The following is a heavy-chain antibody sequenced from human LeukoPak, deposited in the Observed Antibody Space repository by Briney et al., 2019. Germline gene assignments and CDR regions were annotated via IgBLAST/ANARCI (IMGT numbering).Heavy chain of an antibody. D-gene: IGHD3-9*01. CDR3: ARGGHYDILTGYKDPFDP. V-gene: IGHV4-4*07. CDR1: GGSISSYY. Sequence: SSETLSLTCTVSGGSISSYYWSWIRQPAGKGLEWIGRIYTSGSTNYNPSLKSRVTMSVDTSKNQFSLKLSSVTAADTAVYYCARGGHYDILTGYKDPFDPWGQGTLVTVSS. J-gene: IGHJ5*02. CDR2: IYTSGST.